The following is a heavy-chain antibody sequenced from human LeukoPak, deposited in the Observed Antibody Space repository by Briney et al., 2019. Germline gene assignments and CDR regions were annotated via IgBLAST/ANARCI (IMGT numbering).Heavy chain of an antibody. V-gene: IGHV6-1*01. CDR2: TYYRSKWYN. CDR3: ARDVDIAAAAYYYYYGMDV. D-gene: IGHD6-13*01. CDR1: GDSVSSNSAA. J-gene: IGHJ6*02. Sequence: SQTLSLTCAISGDSVSSNSAAWNWIRQSPSRGLEWLGSTYYRSKWYNDYAVSVKSRITINPDTSKNQFSLQLNSVTPEDTAVYYCARDVDIAAAAYYYYYGMDVWGPGTTVTVSS.